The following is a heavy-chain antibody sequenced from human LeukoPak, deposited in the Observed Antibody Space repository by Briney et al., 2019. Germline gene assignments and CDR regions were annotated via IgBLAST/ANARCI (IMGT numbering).Heavy chain of an antibody. CDR3: ARERRELRGDAFDI. D-gene: IGHD1-26*01. CDR1: GGSFSGYY. J-gene: IGHJ3*02. CDR2: INHSGST. V-gene: IGHV4-34*01. Sequence: SETLSLTCAVYGGSFSGYYWSWIRQPPGKGLEWIGEINHSGSTNYNPSLKSRVTISVDTSNNQFSLKLSSVTAADTATYYCARERRELRGDAFDIWGQGTMVTVSS.